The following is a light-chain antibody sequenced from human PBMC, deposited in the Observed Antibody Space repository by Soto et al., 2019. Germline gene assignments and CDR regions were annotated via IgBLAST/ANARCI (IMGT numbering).Light chain of an antibody. Sequence: EIVLTQSPDTLSLSPGERATLSCRASQSVSSDYLVWYQQKPGQAPRLLIYGASRRATGIPDRFSGGGSGTDFILTISRLGPEDFAVYYCQHYDNTPPSVTFGPGTKVDIK. CDR2: GAS. CDR3: QHYDNTPPSVT. V-gene: IGKV3-20*01. J-gene: IGKJ3*01. CDR1: QSVSSDY.